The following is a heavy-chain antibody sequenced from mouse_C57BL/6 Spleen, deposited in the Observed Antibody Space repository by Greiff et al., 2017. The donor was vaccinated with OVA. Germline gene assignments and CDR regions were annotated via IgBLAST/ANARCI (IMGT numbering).Heavy chain of an antibody. CDR3: ARTRGNYVGWYFDV. V-gene: IGHV1-52*01. CDR2: IDPSDSET. D-gene: IGHD2-1*01. Sequence: QVQLQQPGAELVRPGSSVKLSCKASGYTFTSYWMHWVKQRPIQGLEWIGNIDPSDSETHYNQKFKDKATLTVDKSSSTAYMQRSSLTSEDSAVYYCARTRGNYVGWYFDVWGTGTTVTVSS. CDR1: GYTFTSYW. J-gene: IGHJ1*03.